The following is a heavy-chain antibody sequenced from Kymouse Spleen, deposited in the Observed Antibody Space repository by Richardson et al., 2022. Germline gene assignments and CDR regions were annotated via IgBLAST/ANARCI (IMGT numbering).Heavy chain of an antibody. V-gene: IGHV4-4*02. CDR2: IYHSGST. CDR3: ARDRYCSSTSCYARILTT. CDR1: GGSISSSNW. D-gene: IGHD2-2*02. J-gene: IGHJ4*02. Sequence: QVQLQESGPGLVKPSGTLSLTCAVSGGSISSSNWWSWVRQPPGKGLEWIGEIYHSGSTNYNPSLKSRVTISVDKSKNQFSLKLSSVTAADTAVYYCARDRYCSSTSCYARILTTGAREPWSPSPQ.